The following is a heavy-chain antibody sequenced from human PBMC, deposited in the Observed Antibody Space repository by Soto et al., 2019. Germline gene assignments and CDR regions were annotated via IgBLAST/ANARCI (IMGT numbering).Heavy chain of an antibody. CDR2: IYYSGST. V-gene: IGHV4-31*03. CDR3: AGGRIVGATLDY. CDR1: GGSISSGGYY. D-gene: IGHD1-26*01. Sequence: SETLSLTCTVSGGSISSGGYYWSWIRQHPGKGLEWIGYIYYSGSTYYNPSLKSRVTISVDTSKNQFSLKLSSVTAADTAVYYCAGGRIVGATLDYWGQGTLVTVSS. J-gene: IGHJ4*02.